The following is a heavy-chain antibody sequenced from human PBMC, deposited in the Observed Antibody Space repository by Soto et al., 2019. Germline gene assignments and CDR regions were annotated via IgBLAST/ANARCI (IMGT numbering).Heavy chain of an antibody. CDR3: AKDGRPYLTYDSSGYSIDY. CDR2: ISGSGGST. J-gene: IGHJ4*02. Sequence: GGSLRLSCAASGFTFSSYAMSWVRQAPGKGLEWVSAISGSGGSTYYTDSVKGRFTISRDNSKNTLYLQMNSLRAEDTAVYYCAKDGRPYLTYDSSGYSIDYWGQGTLVTVSS. D-gene: IGHD3-22*01. CDR1: GFTFSSYA. V-gene: IGHV3-23*01.